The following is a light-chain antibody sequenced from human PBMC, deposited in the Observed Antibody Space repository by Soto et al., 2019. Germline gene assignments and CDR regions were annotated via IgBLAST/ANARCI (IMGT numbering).Light chain of an antibody. V-gene: IGKV3-20*01. J-gene: IGKJ1*01. Sequence: IVSTHSPGTLSFSPVERSTLSCMASQSVSSSYLAWYQQKPGQAPRLLIYGASSRATGIPDRFSGSGSGTDFTLTISRLEPEDFAVYYCQQYGSSPWTFGQGTKVDIK. CDR2: GAS. CDR1: QSVSSSY. CDR3: QQYGSSPWT.